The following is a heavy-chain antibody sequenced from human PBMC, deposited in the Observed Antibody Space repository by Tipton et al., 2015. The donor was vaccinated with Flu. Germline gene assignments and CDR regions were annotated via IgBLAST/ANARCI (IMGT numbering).Heavy chain of an antibody. D-gene: IGHD6-13*01. CDR2: VHQAGST. Sequence: TLSLTCSVSGDSIGSPYLWGWIRQPPGKGLEWIGNVHQAGSTYYNPSLTSRVTISVDRPKNQFSLRLTSVTAADTAVYYCARCDRTSGNWYPYGMDVWGQGTTVTVSS. CDR3: ARCDRTSGNWYPYGMDV. V-gene: IGHV4-38-2*01. CDR1: GDSIGSPYL. J-gene: IGHJ6*02.